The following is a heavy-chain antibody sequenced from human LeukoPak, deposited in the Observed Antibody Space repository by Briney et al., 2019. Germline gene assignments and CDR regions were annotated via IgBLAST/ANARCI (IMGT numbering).Heavy chain of an antibody. CDR1: GFTFGDYA. Sequence: GGSLRLSCTASGFTFGDYAMTWVRQAPGKGLEWVGFIRSKIYGGTPEYAASVKGRFTISRDDSKGIAYLQMSSLKTEDTAVYYCTRDQTPYYWGQGTLVTVSS. CDR2: IRSKIYGGTP. J-gene: IGHJ4*02. V-gene: IGHV3-49*04. CDR3: TRDQTPYY.